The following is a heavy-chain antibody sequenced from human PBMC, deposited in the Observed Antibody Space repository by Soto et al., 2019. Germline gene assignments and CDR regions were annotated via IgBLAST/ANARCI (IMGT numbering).Heavy chain of an antibody. D-gene: IGHD3-22*01. CDR2: IIPIFGTA. V-gene: IGHV1-69*01. Sequence: QVQLVQSGAEVRKPGSSVKVSCKASGGTFSRHAISWVRQAPGQGLEWMGGIIPIFGTANHAQKFQGRVTNISDESTSKVYMELSSLRSEETAMYYCARGWGYDSNDYYYAYWGQGTLVIVSS. CDR1: GGTFSRHA. CDR3: ARGWGYDSNDYYYAY. J-gene: IGHJ4*02.